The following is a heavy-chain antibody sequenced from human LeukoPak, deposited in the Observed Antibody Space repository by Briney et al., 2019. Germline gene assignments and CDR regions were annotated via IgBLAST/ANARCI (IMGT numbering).Heavy chain of an antibody. CDR1: GYTFTNYG. Sequence: GASVNVSCKTSGYTFTNYGITWVRQVPGRGLEYMGWVSAYKSKTEFAQKFQGRVTMTTDTSTSTAFMELGSLTSDDTAVYYCARLFDDGTTNTLPLGYWGQGTLVTVSS. CDR3: ARLFDDGTTNTLPLGY. V-gene: IGHV1-18*01. D-gene: IGHD1-14*01. CDR2: VSAYKSKT. J-gene: IGHJ4*02.